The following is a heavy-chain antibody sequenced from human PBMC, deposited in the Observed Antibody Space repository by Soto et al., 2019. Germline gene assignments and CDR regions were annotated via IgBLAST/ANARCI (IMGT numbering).Heavy chain of an antibody. J-gene: IGHJ4*02. CDR2: MNPNSGNT. Sequence: QVQLVQSGAEVKKPGASVKVSCKASGYTFTSYDINWVRQATGQGLEWMGWMNPNSGNTAYAQKFQXXITMTRNTPISTAYMELSSLRSEDTAVYYCASEKVTSGYPDWGQGTLVTVSS. CDR3: ASEKVTSGYPD. D-gene: IGHD3-22*01. CDR1: GYTFTSYD. V-gene: IGHV1-8*01.